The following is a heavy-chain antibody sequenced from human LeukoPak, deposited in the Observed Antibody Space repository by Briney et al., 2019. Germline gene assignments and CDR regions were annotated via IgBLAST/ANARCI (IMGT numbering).Heavy chain of an antibody. D-gene: IGHD5-12*01. CDR3: ARVGNVDIVATNSYYFDY. CDR1: GYTFTSYY. J-gene: IGHJ4*02. V-gene: IGHV1-46*01. Sequence: ASVKVSCKASGYTFTSYYMHWVRQAPGQGLEWMGIINPSGGSTSYAQKFQGRVTMTRDMSTSTVYMELSSLRSEDTAVYYCARVGNVDIVATNSYYFDYWGQGTLVTVSS. CDR2: INPSGGST.